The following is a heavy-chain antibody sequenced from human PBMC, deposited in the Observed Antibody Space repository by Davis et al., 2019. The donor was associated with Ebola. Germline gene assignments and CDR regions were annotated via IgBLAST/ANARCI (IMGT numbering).Heavy chain of an antibody. Sequence: AASVKVSCKASGYTFTSYAMHWVRQAPGQRLEWMGWINAGNGNTKYSQKFQGRVTITRDTSASTAYMELSSLRSEDTAVYYCARAFLYGEYDYWGQGTLVTVSS. V-gene: IGHV1-3*01. D-gene: IGHD3-10*02. CDR2: INAGNGNT. J-gene: IGHJ4*02. CDR1: GYTFTSYA. CDR3: ARAFLYGEYDY.